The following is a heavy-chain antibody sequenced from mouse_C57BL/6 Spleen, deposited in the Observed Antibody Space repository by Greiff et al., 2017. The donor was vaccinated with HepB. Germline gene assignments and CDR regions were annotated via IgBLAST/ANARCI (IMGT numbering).Heavy chain of an antibody. Sequence: EVQLQQSGEGLVKPGGSLKLSCAASGFTFSSYAMSWVRQTPEKRLEWVAYISSGGDYIYYADTVKGRFTISRDNARNTLYLQMSSLKSEDTAMYYCTRAEIGHFDYWGQGTTLTVSS. V-gene: IGHV5-9-1*02. CDR1: GFTFSSYA. CDR3: TRAEIGHFDY. J-gene: IGHJ2*01. CDR2: ISSGGDYI.